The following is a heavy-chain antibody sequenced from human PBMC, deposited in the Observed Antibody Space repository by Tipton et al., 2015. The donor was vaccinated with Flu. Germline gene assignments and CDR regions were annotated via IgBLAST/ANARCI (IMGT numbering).Heavy chain of an antibody. V-gene: IGHV4-39*01. CDR2: IYYNGDI. CDR3: ARLSYYDVDLKNFYFDY. CDR1: GASISSSGYS. J-gene: IGHJ4*02. D-gene: IGHD3-10*02. Sequence: TLSLTCPVSGASISSSGYSWGWLRQPPGKGLEWIGSIYYNGDIYYNPSLKSRVTISVDTSNNQFSLRLSSVTAADTAVYYYARLSYYDVDLKNFYFDYWGQGTLVTVSS.